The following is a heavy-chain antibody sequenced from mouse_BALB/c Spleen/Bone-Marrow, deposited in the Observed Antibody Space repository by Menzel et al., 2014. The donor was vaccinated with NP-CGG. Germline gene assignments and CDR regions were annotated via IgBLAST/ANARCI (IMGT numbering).Heavy chain of an antibody. CDR3: AREGLRRRAAMDY. Sequence: EVKLAESGGGLVKPGGSLKLSCAASGFTFSSYAMSWVRQSPEKRLAWVAEISSGGSYTYYPDTVTGRFTISRDNAKNTLYLEMSSLRSEDTAMYYCAREGLRRRAAMDYWGQGTSVTVSS. CDR2: ISSGGSYT. D-gene: IGHD2-4*01. CDR1: GFTFSSYA. J-gene: IGHJ4*01. V-gene: IGHV5-9-4*01.